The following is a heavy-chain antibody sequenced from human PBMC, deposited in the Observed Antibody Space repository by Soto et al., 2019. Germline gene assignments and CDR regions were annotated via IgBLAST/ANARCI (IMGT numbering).Heavy chain of an antibody. CDR2: INPSGGST. Sequence: GASVKVSCKASGYTFTSYYMHWVRQAPGQGLEWMGIINPSGGSTSYAQKFQGRVTMTRDTSTSTVYMELSSLRSEDTAVYYCARTGSSSSGGSPQYYYYYGMDVWGQGTTVTVSS. CDR3: ARTGSSSSGGSPQYYYYYGMDV. V-gene: IGHV1-46*01. CDR1: GYTFTSYY. J-gene: IGHJ6*02. D-gene: IGHD6-6*01.